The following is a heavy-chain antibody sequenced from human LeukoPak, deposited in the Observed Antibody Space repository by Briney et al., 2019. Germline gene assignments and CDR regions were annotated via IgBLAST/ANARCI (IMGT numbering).Heavy chain of an antibody. J-gene: IGHJ4*02. CDR3: ARGGHWRSSASSSSFPSDY. V-gene: IGHV3-48*02. D-gene: IGHD6-13*01. Sequence: GGSLRLSCAASGFTFSSYSMNWVRQAPGKGLEWVSYISGSSSTIYYADSVEGRFTISRDNAMDSLYLQMNSLRDEDTAVYFCARGGHWRSSASSSSFPSDYWGQGTLVTVSS. CDR1: GFTFSSYS. CDR2: ISGSSSTI.